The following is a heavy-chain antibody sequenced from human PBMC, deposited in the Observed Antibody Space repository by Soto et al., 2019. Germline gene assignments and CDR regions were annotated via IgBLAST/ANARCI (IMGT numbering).Heavy chain of an antibody. CDR1: GFTFSNYA. CDR2: ISYDGSDE. D-gene: IGHD5-18*01. V-gene: IGHV3-30-3*01. J-gene: IGHJ6*02. CDR3: ARDTGPNGYNYYYFGMDV. Sequence: QVHLVESGGGVVQPGRSLRLSCAASGFTFSNYAMHWVRQAPGKGLEWVAVISYDGSDEYNANSVKGRFTISRDNSKNTLYLQMNSLRAEDTAVYYCARDTGPNGYNYYYFGMDVWGQGTTVTVSS.